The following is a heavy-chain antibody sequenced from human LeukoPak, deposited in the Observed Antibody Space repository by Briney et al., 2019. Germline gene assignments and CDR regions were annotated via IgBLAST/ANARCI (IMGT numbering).Heavy chain of an antibody. CDR1: GGSISSSSYY. CDR2: IYYNGST. CDR3: ARAAPYDFWSGYYYGSWFDP. V-gene: IGHV4-39*01. J-gene: IGHJ5*02. Sequence: PSEPLSLTCTVSGGSISSSSYYWRWIRQPPGKGLEWFGSIYYNGSTYYNPSLKSRVTISVDTSKNKFSLKLSSVTAADTAVYYCARAAPYDFWSGYYYGSWFDPWGQGTLVTVSS. D-gene: IGHD3-3*01.